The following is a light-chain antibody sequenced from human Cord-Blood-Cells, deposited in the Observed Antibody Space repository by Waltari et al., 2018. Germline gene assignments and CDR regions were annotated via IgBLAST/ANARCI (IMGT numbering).Light chain of an antibody. V-gene: IGKV3-15*01. J-gene: IGKJ2*01. CDR3: QQYNNWPYT. CDR1: QIVSRN. CDR2: GSS. Sequence: EIVMTQSPATLSVSPGERATLSCRASQIVSRNLAWYQQKPGQDPRLLIYGSSTRATGIPARFSGSGSGTEFTLTISSLQSEDFAVYYCQQYNNWPYTFGQGTKLEIK.